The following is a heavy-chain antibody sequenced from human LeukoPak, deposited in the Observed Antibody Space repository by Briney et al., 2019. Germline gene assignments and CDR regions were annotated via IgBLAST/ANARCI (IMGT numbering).Heavy chain of an antibody. D-gene: IGHD6-13*01. CDR1: GGSISSGGYY. V-gene: IGHV4-30-2*01. Sequence: SQTLSLTCTVSGGSISSGGYYWSWIRQPPGKGLEWIGYIYHSGSTYYNPSLKSRVTISVDRSKNQFSLKLGSVTAADTAVYYCARGVKPPGQQLPPYYFDYWGQGTLVTVSS. J-gene: IGHJ4*02. CDR3: ARGVKPPGQQLPPYYFDY. CDR2: IYHSGST.